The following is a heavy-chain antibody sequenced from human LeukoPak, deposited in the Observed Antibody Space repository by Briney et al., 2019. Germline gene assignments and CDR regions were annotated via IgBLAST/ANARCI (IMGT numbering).Heavy chain of an antibody. Sequence: ASVKVSCKASGGTFSSYTISWVRQAPGQGLEWMGGIIPLFGTPDYAQKFQDRLTITADKSTSTAYMELSSLRSEDTAVYYCASSTGIAVVGFDYWGQGTLVTVSS. CDR3: ASSTGIAVVGFDY. CDR2: IIPLFGTP. CDR1: GGTFSSYT. D-gene: IGHD6-19*01. J-gene: IGHJ4*02. V-gene: IGHV1-69*06.